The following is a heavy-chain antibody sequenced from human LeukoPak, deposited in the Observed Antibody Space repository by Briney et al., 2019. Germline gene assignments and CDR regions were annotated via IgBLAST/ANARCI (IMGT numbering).Heavy chain of an antibody. J-gene: IGHJ4*02. CDR3: ARLWWELLFDY. V-gene: IGHV4-39*01. D-gene: IGHD1-26*01. CDR2: IYYSGST. Sequence: SETLSLTCTVSGGSISSSSYYWGWIRQPPGKGLEWIGSIYYSGSTYYNPSLKSRVTISVDTSKNQFSLKLSSVTAADTAVYYCARLWWELLFDYWGQGTPVTVSS. CDR1: GGSISSSSYY.